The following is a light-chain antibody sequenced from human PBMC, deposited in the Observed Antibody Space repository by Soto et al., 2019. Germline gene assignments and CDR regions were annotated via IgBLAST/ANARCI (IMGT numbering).Light chain of an antibody. CDR3: QQANSFPLT. Sequence: DMQVTQSQSSLSASVGDRVNITWRASQSISTYLNWYQQKPGRAPRLLIHAASSLQGGVPLRFSGSGSGTDFTLTISSLQPEDFTTYYCQQANSFPLTFGGGTKVDNK. CDR1: QSISTY. CDR2: AAS. V-gene: IGKV1-39*01. J-gene: IGKJ4*01.